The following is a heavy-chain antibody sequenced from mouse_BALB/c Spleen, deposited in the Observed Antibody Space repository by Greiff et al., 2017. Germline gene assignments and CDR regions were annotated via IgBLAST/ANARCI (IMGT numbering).Heavy chain of an antibody. J-gene: IGHJ4*01. V-gene: IGHV2-2*02. CDR1: GFSLTSYG. D-gene: IGHD1-1*01. CDR3: ARNWGYGSKDAMDY. CDR2: IWSGGST. Sequence: VQLVESGPGLVQPSQSLSITCTVSGFSLTSYGVHWVRQSPGKGLEWLGVIWSGGSTDYNAAFISRLSISKDNSKSQVFFKMNSLQANDTAIYYCARNWGYGSKDAMDYWGQGTSVTVSS.